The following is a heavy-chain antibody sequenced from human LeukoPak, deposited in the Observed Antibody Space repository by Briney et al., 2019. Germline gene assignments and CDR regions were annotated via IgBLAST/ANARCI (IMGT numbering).Heavy chain of an antibody. CDR2: FDPEDGET. J-gene: IGHJ6*02. CDR3: ATTQYDDYYYYYGMDV. V-gene: IGHV1-24*01. CDR1: GYTLTELS. D-gene: IGHD3-16*01. Sequence: ASVKVSCKVSGYTLTELSMHWVRQAPGKGLEWMGGFDPEDGETIYAQKFQGRVTMTEDTSTDTAYMELSSLRSEGTAVYYCATTQYDDYYYYYGMDVWGQGTTVTVSS.